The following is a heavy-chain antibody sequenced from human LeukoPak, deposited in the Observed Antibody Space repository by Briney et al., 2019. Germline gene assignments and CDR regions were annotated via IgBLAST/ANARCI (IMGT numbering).Heavy chain of an antibody. V-gene: IGHV3-30*02. CDR3: AKDLGGLHDWFAP. J-gene: IGHJ5*02. CDR2: IRYDGSNK. Sequence: QPGGSLRLSCAASGFTFSSYGMHWVRQAPGKGLEWVAFIRYDGSNKHYADSVKGRFTISRDNSKNTLYLQMNSLRAEDTAVYYCAKDLGGLHDWFAPWGQGTLVTVSS. D-gene: IGHD3-16*01. CDR1: GFTFSSYG.